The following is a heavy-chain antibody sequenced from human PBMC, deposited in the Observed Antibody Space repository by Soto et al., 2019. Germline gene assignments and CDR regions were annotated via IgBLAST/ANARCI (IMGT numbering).Heavy chain of an antibody. CDR3: ASRYPGRSERLDY. Sequence: SETLSLTCTVSGGSVSSDGYYWSCIRQPPGKGLEWIGYIYNSGSTNYNPSLKSRVTISVDTSQNQFSLKLSSVTAAETAIYYCASRYPGRSERLDYWGQGTLVTVSS. V-gene: IGHV4-61*08. J-gene: IGHJ4*02. CDR1: GGSVSSDGYY. CDR2: IYNSGST. D-gene: IGHD2-2*02.